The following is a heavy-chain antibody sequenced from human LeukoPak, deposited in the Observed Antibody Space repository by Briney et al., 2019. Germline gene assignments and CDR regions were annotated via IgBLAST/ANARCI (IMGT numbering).Heavy chain of an antibody. CDR3: ARYRRRWDYGDFTLFDY. CDR1: GFTFSSYW. V-gene: IGHV3-7*01. Sequence: PGGSLRLSCAASGFTFSSYWMSWVRQAPGKGLEWVANIKQDGSEKYYVDSVKGRFTISRDNAKNSLYLQMNSLRAEDTAVYYCARYRRRWDYGDFTLFDYWGQGTLVTVSS. J-gene: IGHJ4*02. CDR2: IKQDGSEK. D-gene: IGHD4-17*01.